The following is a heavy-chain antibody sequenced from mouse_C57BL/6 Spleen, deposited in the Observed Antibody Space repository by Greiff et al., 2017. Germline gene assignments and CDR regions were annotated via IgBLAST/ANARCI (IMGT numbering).Heavy chain of an antibody. J-gene: IGHJ4*01. CDR3: ARHKGVYYGSSLYAMDY. CDR2: ISGGGGNT. D-gene: IGHD1-1*01. CDR1: GFTFSSYT. V-gene: IGHV5-9*01. Sequence: EVQRVESGGGLVKPGGSLKLSCAASGFTFSSYTMSWVRQTPEKRLEWVATISGGGGNTYYPDSVKGRFTISRDNAKNTLYLQMSSPRSEDTALYYCARHKGVYYGSSLYAMDYWGQGTSVTVSS.